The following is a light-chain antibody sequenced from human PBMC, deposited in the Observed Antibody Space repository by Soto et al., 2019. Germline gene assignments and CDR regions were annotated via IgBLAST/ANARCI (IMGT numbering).Light chain of an antibody. Sequence: EIVMTQSPATLSVSPGESATLSCRASQSINRDLAWYEQKPGQTPRRVIYGASTWGTGVPPRFTGSGSGTEFTLTISNLQSEDFAVYYCHQRKSWPRTFGQGTKVEIK. CDR2: GAS. CDR3: HQRKSWPRT. CDR1: QSINRD. J-gene: IGKJ1*01. V-gene: IGKV3D-15*01.